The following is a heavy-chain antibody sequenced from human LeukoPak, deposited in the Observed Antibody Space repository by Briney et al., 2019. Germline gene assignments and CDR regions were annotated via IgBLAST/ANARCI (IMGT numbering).Heavy chain of an antibody. D-gene: IGHD5-24*01. CDR1: GGSISSYY. CDR2: INHGRST. J-gene: IGHJ4*02. CDR3: ARSSRDGYNSEF. Sequence: PSETLSLTCTVSGGSISSYYWSWIRQPPGKGLEWIGEINHGRSTNYNPSLKSRVTMSVDTSKNQFSLKLSSVTAADTAVYYCARSSRDGYNSEFWGQGTLVTVSS. V-gene: IGHV4-34*01.